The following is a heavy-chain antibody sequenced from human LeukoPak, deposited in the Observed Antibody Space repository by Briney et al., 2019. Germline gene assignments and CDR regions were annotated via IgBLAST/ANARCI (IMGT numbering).Heavy chain of an antibody. D-gene: IGHD2-15*01. V-gene: IGHV4-30-4*01. CDR3: ARNTGYCSGGSCYSWFDL. CDR2: IYYSGST. CDR1: GGSISSGDYY. J-gene: IGHJ5*02. Sequence: KSSQTLSLTCTVSGGSISSGDYYWSWIRQPPGKGLEWIGYIYYSGSTYYNPSLKSRVTISVDTSKNQFSLKLSSVTAADTAVYYCARNTGYCSGGSCYSWFDLWGQGTLVTVSS.